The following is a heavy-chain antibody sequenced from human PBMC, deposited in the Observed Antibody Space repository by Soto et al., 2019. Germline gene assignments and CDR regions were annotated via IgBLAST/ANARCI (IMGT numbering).Heavy chain of an antibody. CDR3: ARGATVVNFYYGMDV. V-gene: IGHV4-34*01. D-gene: IGHD2-15*01. Sequence: QVQLQQWGAGLLKPSETLFLTCAVYGGSFSGYYWSWIRQPPGKGLEWIGEINHSGSTNYNPSLKSRVTISVDTSKNQFSLKLSSVTAADTAVYYCARGATVVNFYYGMDVWGQGTTVTVSS. J-gene: IGHJ6*02. CDR2: INHSGST. CDR1: GGSFSGYY.